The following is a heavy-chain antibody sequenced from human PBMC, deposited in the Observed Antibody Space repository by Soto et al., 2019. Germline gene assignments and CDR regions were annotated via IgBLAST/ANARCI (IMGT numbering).Heavy chain of an antibody. J-gene: IGHJ4*02. D-gene: IGHD5-18*01. CDR3: ARDFDVDTAMAMGY. V-gene: IGHV1-2*04. CDR1: GYTFTGYY. Sequence: GASVKVSCKASGYTFTGYYMHWVRQAPGQGLEWMGWINPNSGGTNYAQKFQGWVTMTRDTSISTAYMELSRPRSDDTAVYYCARDFDVDTAMAMGYWGQGTLVTVSS. CDR2: INPNSGGT.